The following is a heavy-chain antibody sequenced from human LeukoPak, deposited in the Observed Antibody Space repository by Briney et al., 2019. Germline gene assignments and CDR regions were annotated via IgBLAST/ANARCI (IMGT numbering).Heavy chain of an antibody. D-gene: IGHD1-1*01. Sequence: ASVKVSCKASGYTFTSYYMHWVRQAPGQGLEWMGIINPSGGSTSYAQKFQGRVTMTRDMSTSTVYVELSSLRSEDTAVYYCARDREGTDWYFDLWGRGTLVTVSS. CDR3: ARDREGTDWYFDL. J-gene: IGHJ2*01. V-gene: IGHV1-46*01. CDR1: GYTFTSYY. CDR2: INPSGGST.